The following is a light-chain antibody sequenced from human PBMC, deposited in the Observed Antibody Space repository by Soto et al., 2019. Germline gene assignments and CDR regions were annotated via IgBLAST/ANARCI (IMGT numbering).Light chain of an antibody. CDR2: GAS. Sequence: DIQMTQSPSSLSASVGDRVTITCRTSQSISTSLNSYQQKPGKAPRVLIYGASSLHSGVPSRFSGGGSRTDFTLTISSLQPEDFATYYCQESHSFLWGTFGPGTKVEIK. V-gene: IGKV1-39*01. CDR3: QESHSFLWGT. J-gene: IGKJ1*01. CDR1: QSISTS.